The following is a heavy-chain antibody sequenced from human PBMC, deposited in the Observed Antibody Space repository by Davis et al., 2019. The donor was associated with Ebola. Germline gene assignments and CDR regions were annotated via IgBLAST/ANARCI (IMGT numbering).Heavy chain of an antibody. CDR2: ISGSGGST. D-gene: IGHD3-10*01. J-gene: IGHJ4*01. V-gene: IGHV3-23*01. CDR3: ARRGGELLSPFGY. CDR1: GFTFSSYA. Sequence: GGSLRLSCAASGFTFSSYAMSWVRQAPGKGREWVSAISGSGGSTYYADSVKGRFTISRDNSKNSLYLQMNSLRAEDTAMYFCARRGGELLSPFGYWGHGALVTVSS.